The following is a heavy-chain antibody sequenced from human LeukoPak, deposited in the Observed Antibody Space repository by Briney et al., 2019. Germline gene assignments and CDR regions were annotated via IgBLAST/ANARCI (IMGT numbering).Heavy chain of an antibody. D-gene: IGHD6-13*01. CDR3: ARPSGNIAASGSYLLL. Sequence: GGSLRLSCAASGFTFSSYSMNWVRQAPGKGLEWVSSISTSSSYIYYADSVKGRFTISRDNARKSLYLQMSTLRAEDTAVYYCARPSGNIAASGSYLLLWGQGTLVTVSS. CDR2: ISTSSSYI. V-gene: IGHV3-21*01. CDR1: GFTFSSYS. J-gene: IGHJ4*02.